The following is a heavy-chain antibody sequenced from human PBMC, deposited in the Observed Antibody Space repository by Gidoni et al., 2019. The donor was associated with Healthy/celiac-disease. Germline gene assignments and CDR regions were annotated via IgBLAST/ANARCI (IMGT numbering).Heavy chain of an antibody. D-gene: IGHD6-6*01. J-gene: IGHJ4*02. Sequence: QVQLVESGGGVVQPGGSLRLSCAASGFPFSSYGMHWVRRAAGKGLEWVAFIRYDGSNKYYADSVKGRFTISRDNSKNTLYLQMNSLRAEDTAVYYCAKDLGQLVRMFDYWGQGTLVTVSS. CDR3: AKDLGQLVRMFDY. CDR1: GFPFSSYG. V-gene: IGHV3-30*02. CDR2: IRYDGSNK.